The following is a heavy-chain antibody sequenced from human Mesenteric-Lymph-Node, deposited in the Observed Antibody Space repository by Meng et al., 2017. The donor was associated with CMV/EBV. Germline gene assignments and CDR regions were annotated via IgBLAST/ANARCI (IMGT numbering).Heavy chain of an antibody. J-gene: IGHJ4*02. V-gene: IGHV1-8*02. CDR2: MNPNSGNT. CDR3: ARSGGYSSSWYRGGDFYFDY. D-gene: IGHD6-13*01. CDR1: GYTFTGYY. Sequence: ASVKVSCKASGYTFTGYYMHWVRQATGQGLEWMGWMNPNSGNTGYAQKFQGRVTMTRNTSISTAYMELSSLRSEDTAVYYCARSGGYSSSWYRGGDFYFDYWGQGTLVTVSS.